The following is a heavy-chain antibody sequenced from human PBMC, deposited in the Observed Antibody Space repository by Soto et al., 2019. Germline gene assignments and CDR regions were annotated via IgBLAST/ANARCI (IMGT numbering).Heavy chain of an antibody. J-gene: IGHJ6*02. V-gene: IGHV1-8*01. CDR1: GYTFTSYD. CDR2: MNPNSGST. Sequence: RASVKVSCKASGYTFTSYDINWVRQATGQGLEWMGWMNPNSGSTGYAQKLQGRVTMTRNTSISTAYMELSSLRSGDTAVYYCASTSSSITKYYYYYGMDVWGQGTTVTVSS. CDR3: ASTSSSITKYYYYYGMDV. D-gene: IGHD6-6*01.